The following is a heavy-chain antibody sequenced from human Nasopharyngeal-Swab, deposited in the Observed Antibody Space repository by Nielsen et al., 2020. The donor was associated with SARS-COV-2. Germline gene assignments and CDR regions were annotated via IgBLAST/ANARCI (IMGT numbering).Heavy chain of an antibody. CDR2: IRGNGVST. J-gene: IGHJ3*02. D-gene: IGHD7-27*01. CDR3: AKMRDWGDFAFDI. CDR1: GFTFSTYS. Sequence: GGSLRLSCTASGFTFSTYSMNWVRQAPGKGLEWVSSIRGNGVSTYYADSVKGRFTISSDKSKSTLELQMSSLRAGDTAVYYCAKMRDWGDFAFDIWGQGTMVIVSS. V-gene: IGHV3-23*01.